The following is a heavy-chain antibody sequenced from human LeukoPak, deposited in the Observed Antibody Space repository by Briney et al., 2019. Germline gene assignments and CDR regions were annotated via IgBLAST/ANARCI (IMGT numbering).Heavy chain of an antibody. CDR1: GLTPSSCA. Sequence: PGGSLRLSCAASGLTPSSCAMIWVRQAPGKGLEWVSGISGSGFSTYYTDSVKGRFTISRDNSKNTLFLQMVSLRADDTAVYYCAKDAWELSAFDVWGQGTMVTVSS. D-gene: IGHD1-7*01. V-gene: IGHV3-23*01. CDR2: ISGSGFST. J-gene: IGHJ3*01. CDR3: AKDAWELSAFDV.